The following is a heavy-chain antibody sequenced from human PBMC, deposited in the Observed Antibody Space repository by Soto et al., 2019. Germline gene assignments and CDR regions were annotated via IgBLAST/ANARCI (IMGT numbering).Heavy chain of an antibody. V-gene: IGHV1-18*04. CDR3: ARDGPSSGSYLGGSNY. Sequence: QVQLVQSGAEVQKPGASVKVSCKASGYTFTSYGISWVRQAPGQGLELMGRLSAYNGNTNYSQKLQGRVTMTTDTSTSTAYMELRSLRSDDTAVYYCARDGPSSGSYLGGSNYWGQGTLVTVSS. CDR1: GYTFTSYG. D-gene: IGHD3-10*01. J-gene: IGHJ4*02. CDR2: LSAYNGNT.